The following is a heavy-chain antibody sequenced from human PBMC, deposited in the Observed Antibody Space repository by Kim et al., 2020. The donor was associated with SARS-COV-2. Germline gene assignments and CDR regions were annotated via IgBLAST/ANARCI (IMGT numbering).Heavy chain of an antibody. CDR3: ARLSLAPYDILTGHMGLDY. J-gene: IGHJ4*02. CDR2: IDPSDSYT. CDR1: GYSFTSYW. D-gene: IGHD3-9*01. Sequence: GESLKISCKGSGYSFTSYWISWVRQMPGKGLEWMGRIDPSDSYTNYSPSFQGHVTISADKSISTAYLQWSSLKASDTAMYYCARLSLAPYDILTGHMGLDYWGQGTLVTVSS. V-gene: IGHV5-10-1*01.